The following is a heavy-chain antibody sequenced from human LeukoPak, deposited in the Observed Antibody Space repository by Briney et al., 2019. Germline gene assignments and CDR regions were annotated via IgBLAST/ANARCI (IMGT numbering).Heavy chain of an antibody. D-gene: IGHD2-15*01. V-gene: IGHV4-38-2*01. CDR2: MNHSGTT. J-gene: IGHJ4*02. CDR3: ARHREGSTPWVFDS. Sequence: SETLSLTCAVSGYSISSGYYWTVIRQPPGRGLEWIASMNHSGTTYYNPSLKSRVTISIDTSKNQFSLSLSSGTAAHTAFYYCARHREGSTPWVFDSWGQGALVTV. CDR1: GYSISSGYY.